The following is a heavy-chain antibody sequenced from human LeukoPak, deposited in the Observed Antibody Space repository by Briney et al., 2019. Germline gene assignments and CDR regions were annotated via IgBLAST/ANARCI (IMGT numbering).Heavy chain of an antibody. CDR1: GFTFSSYS. V-gene: IGHV3-21*01. Sequence: AGGSLRLSCAASGFTFSSYSVNWVRQAPGKGLEWVSSISSSSSYIYYADSVKGRFTISRDNAKNSLYLQMNSLRAEDTAVYYCARDPSVIAVAGPVDYWGQGTLVTVSS. CDR2: ISSSSSYI. CDR3: ARDPSVIAVAGPVDY. J-gene: IGHJ4*02. D-gene: IGHD6-19*01.